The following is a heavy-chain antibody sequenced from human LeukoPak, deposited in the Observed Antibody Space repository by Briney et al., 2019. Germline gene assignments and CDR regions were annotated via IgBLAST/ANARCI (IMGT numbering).Heavy chain of an antibody. D-gene: IGHD3-10*01. Sequence: VASVKVSCKSSGYTFTSFGISWVRQAPDQGLEWMAWISGYNGKTNYAQKFQGRVTMTRDMSTSTVYMELSSLRSEDTAVYYCARANYHITMVRGAYYMDVWGKGTTVTVSS. V-gene: IGHV1-18*01. CDR2: ISGYNGKT. CDR1: GYTFTSFG. J-gene: IGHJ6*03. CDR3: ARANYHITMVRGAYYMDV.